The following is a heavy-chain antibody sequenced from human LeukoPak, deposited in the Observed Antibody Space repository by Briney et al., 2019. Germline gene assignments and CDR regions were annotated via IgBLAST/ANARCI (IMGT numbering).Heavy chain of an antibody. CDR3: ARDYYDSSGYYYDAFDI. J-gene: IGHJ3*02. CDR1: GYTFTSYG. CDR2: ISTYNGNT. Sequence: ASVKVSCKASGYTFTSYGISWVRQAPGQGLEWMGWISTYNGNTYYAQKLQGRVTMTTDTSTSTTYMELRSLRSDDTAVYYRARDYYDSSGYYYDAFDIWGQGTMVTVSS. V-gene: IGHV1-18*01. D-gene: IGHD3-22*01.